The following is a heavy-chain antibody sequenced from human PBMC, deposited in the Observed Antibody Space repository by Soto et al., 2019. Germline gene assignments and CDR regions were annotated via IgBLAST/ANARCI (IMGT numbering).Heavy chain of an antibody. CDR3: ARVSITMVRGVNHYYYYYYMDV. V-gene: IGHV6-1*01. J-gene: IGHJ6*03. D-gene: IGHD3-10*01. CDR1: GDSVSSNSAA. CDR2: TYYRSKWYN. Sequence: QTLSLTCAISGDSVSSNSAAWNWIRQSPSRGLEWLGRTYYRSKWYNDYAVSVKSRITINPDTSKNQFSLQLNSVTPEDTAVYYCARVSITMVRGVNHYYYYYYMDVWGKGTTVTVSS.